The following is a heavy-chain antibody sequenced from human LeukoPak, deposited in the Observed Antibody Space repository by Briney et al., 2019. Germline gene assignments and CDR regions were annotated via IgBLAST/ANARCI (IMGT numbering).Heavy chain of an antibody. Sequence: GGSLRLSCAASGFTFSSYSMNWVRQAPGKGLEWVSSISSSSSYIYYADSVKGRFTISRDNAKNSLYLQMNSLRAEDTAVYYCARDAILLWFGELFFDYWGQGTLVTVSS. D-gene: IGHD3-10*01. J-gene: IGHJ4*02. CDR1: GFTFSSYS. V-gene: IGHV3-21*04. CDR3: ARDAILLWFGELFFDY. CDR2: ISSSSSYI.